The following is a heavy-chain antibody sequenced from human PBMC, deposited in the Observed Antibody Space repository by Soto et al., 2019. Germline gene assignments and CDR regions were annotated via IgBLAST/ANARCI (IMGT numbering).Heavy chain of an antibody. Sequence: QVQLQESGPGLVKPSQTLSLTCTVSGVSISSADYFWSWIRQHPGRGLEWIGYIYYTGGTNYNPSLKSRLSISLDTSKTQCSLKLSSVTAADTAMYYCASDYSDTSGFYRAYDYWGQGTLVTVSS. J-gene: IGHJ4*02. CDR3: ASDYSDTSGFYRAYDY. V-gene: IGHV4-31*03. CDR2: IYYTGGT. CDR1: GVSISSADYF. D-gene: IGHD3-22*01.